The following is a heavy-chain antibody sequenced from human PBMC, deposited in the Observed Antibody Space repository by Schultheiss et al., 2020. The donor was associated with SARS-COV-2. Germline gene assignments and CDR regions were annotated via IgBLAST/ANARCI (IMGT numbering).Heavy chain of an antibody. Sequence: SVKVSCKASGYTFTSYYMHWVRQAPGQGLEWMGGIIPIFGTANYAQKFQGRVTITADESMSTAYMELSSLRSEDTAVYYCAKDHRSPYLNWYFDLWGRGTLVTVSS. CDR2: IIPIFGTA. D-gene: IGHD2-8*01. J-gene: IGHJ2*01. CDR1: GYTFTSYY. V-gene: IGHV1-69*13. CDR3: AKDHRSPYLNWYFDL.